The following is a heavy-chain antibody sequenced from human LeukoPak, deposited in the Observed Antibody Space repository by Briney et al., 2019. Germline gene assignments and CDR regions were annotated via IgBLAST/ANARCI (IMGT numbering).Heavy chain of an antibody. V-gene: IGHV4-39*01. D-gene: IGHD3-10*01. Sequence: PSDTLSLTSTVSGGSISSSSYYWGWIRQPPGKGLEWIGSIYYSGSTYYNPSLKSRVTISVDTSKNQFSLKLSSVTAADTAVYYCARLRITMVRGVNTYGMDVWGQGTTVTVSS. CDR1: GGSISSSSYY. CDR3: ARLRITMVRGVNTYGMDV. J-gene: IGHJ6*02. CDR2: IYYSGST.